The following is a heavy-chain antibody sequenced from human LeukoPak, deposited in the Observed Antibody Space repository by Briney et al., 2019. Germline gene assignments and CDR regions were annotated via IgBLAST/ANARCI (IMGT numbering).Heavy chain of an antibody. Sequence: SETLSLTCAVYGGSFSGYYWSWIRQPPGEGLEWIGEINHSGSTNYNPSLKSRVTISVDTSKNQFSLKLSSVTAADTAVYYCARGLLLWFGESISNFDYWGQGTLVTVSS. D-gene: IGHD3-10*01. CDR2: INHSGST. V-gene: IGHV4-34*01. CDR3: ARGLLLWFGESISNFDY. J-gene: IGHJ4*02. CDR1: GGSFSGYY.